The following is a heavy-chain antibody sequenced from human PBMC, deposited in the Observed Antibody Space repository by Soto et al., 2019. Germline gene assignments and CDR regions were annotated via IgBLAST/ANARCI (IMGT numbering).Heavy chain of an antibody. D-gene: IGHD6-6*01. V-gene: IGHV3-7*01. J-gene: IGHJ6*03. CDR3: ARGRGYNSSYYYYYYMDV. CDR1: GFTFSSYW. CDR2: IKQDGSEK. Sequence: GGSLRLSCAASGFTFSSYWMSWVRQAPGKGLEWVANIKQDGSEKYYVDSVKGRFTISRDNAKNSLYLKMNSLRAEDTDAYYCARGRGYNSSYYYYYYMDVWGKGTTVTVSS.